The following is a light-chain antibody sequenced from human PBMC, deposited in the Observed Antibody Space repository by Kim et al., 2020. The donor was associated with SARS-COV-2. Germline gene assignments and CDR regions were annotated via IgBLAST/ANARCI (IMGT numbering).Light chain of an antibody. Sequence: SASVGAKVTITCRASQSISGGVAWYQQKPGKAPKLLIYDASSLESGVPSRFSGSGSGTDFTLIVSSLQPDDFATYYCQQYSNRWTFGQGTKVDIK. CDR1: QSISGG. V-gene: IGKV1-5*01. CDR3: QQYSNRWT. J-gene: IGKJ1*01. CDR2: DAS.